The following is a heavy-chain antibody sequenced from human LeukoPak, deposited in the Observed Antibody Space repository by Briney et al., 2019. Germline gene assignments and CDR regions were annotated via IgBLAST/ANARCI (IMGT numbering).Heavy chain of an antibody. CDR3: ARPLVVVAASDAFDI. V-gene: IGHV1-8*03. Sequence: ASVKVSCKASGYTFTSYDINWVRQATGQGLEWMGWMNPNSGNTGYAQKFQGRVTITRNTSISTAYMELSSLRSEDTAVYHCARPLVVVAASDAFDIWGQGTMVTVSS. D-gene: IGHD2-15*01. J-gene: IGHJ3*02. CDR1: GYTFTSYD. CDR2: MNPNSGNT.